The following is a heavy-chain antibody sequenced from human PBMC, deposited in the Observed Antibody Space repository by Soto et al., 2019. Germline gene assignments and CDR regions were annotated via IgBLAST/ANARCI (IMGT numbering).Heavy chain of an antibody. CDR3: ARHASYYDPADS. CDR1: GGSISSYY. J-gene: IGHJ4*02. CDR2: IYYSGST. D-gene: IGHD3-22*01. Sequence: SETLSLTCTVSGGSISSYYWSWIRQPPGKGLEWIGFIYYSGSTNYNPSLKSRVTISLDTSKIHFSLKLSSVTAADTAVYYCARHASYYDPADSWGQGTLVTVSS. V-gene: IGHV4-59*08.